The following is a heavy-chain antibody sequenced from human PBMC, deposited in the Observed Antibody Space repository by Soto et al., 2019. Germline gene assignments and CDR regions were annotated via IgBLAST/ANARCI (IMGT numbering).Heavy chain of an antibody. CDR1: GGSISSGGYY. J-gene: IGHJ4*02. CDR2: IYYSGST. D-gene: IGHD3-10*01. CDR3: SGVKGSYYNF. Sequence: QVQLQESGPGLVKPSQTLSLTCTVSGGSISSGGYYWSWIRQHPGKGLEWIGYIYYSGSTYYNPSLNSRVTIAVDTSKNQLSLKLSSGTAADTAVYHCSGVKGSYYNFWGQGTLVTVSS. V-gene: IGHV4-31*03.